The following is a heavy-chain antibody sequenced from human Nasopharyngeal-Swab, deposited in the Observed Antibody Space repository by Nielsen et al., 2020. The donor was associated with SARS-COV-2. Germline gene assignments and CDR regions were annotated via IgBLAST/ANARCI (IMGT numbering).Heavy chain of an antibody. CDR3: ARGKLLWFGELSRSVYYFDY. Sequence: LRLSCAISGDSVSSNSAAWNWIRQSPSRGLEWPGRTYYRSKWYNDYAVSVKSRITINPDTSKNQFSLQLNSVTPEDTAAYYCARGKLLWFGELSRSVYYFDYWGQGTLVTVSS. D-gene: IGHD3-10*01. CDR1: GDSVSSNSAA. CDR2: TYYRSKWYN. J-gene: IGHJ4*02. V-gene: IGHV6-1*01.